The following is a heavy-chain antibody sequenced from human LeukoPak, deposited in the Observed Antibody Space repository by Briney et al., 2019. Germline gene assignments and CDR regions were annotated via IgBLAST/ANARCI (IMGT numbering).Heavy chain of an antibody. J-gene: IGHJ4*02. CDR1: GYTFSNYA. D-gene: IGHD3-10*01. CDR3: AVMLRGVLDY. Sequence: ASVKVSCKASGYTFSNYAMNWVRQAPGQGLEYMGWINTNTGSPTFAQGFTGRFVFSLGTSVSTAYPEISSLKPEDTAVYYCAVMLRGVLDYWGQGTLVTVSS. CDR2: INTNTGSP. V-gene: IGHV7-4-1*02.